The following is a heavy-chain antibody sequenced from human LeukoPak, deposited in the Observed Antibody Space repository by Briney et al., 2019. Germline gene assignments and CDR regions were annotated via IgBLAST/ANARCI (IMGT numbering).Heavy chain of an antibody. D-gene: IGHD3-3*01. V-gene: IGHV3-23*01. CDR2: ISSSGGST. Sequence: PGGSLRLSCAASGFTFSNYAMSWVRQAPGKGLEWVSGISSSGGSTYYADSVKGRFTISRDNSKNTLYLQMNSLRAEDTAVYYCAKGSYYDFLSGYSYFDYWGQGTLVIVSS. CDR3: AKGSYYDFLSGYSYFDY. CDR1: GFTFSNYA. J-gene: IGHJ4*02.